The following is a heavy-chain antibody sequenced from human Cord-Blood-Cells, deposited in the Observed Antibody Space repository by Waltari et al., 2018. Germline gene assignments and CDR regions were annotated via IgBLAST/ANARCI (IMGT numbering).Heavy chain of an antibody. D-gene: IGHD3-3*01. CDR2: IYYSGST. CDR1: GGSLSSSSYY. Sequence: QLQLQESGPGLVKPSETLSLTCTVPGGSLSSSSYYWGWIRQPPGKGLEWIGSIYYSGSTYYNPSLKSRVTISVDTSKNQFSLKLSSVTAADTAVYYCARRSGYYTDYWGQGTLVTVSS. J-gene: IGHJ4*02. CDR3: ARRSGYYTDY. V-gene: IGHV4-39*01.